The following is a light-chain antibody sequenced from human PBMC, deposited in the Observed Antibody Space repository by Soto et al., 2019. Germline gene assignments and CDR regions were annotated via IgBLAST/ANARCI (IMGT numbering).Light chain of an antibody. CDR2: EVF. V-gene: IGLV2-23*02. Sequence: ALTQPASVSGSPGQSITISCTGTSNDVGSYDLVSWYQQLPGKAPKLVIYEVFRRPSGISDRFSGSKSGNAASLTISGLQAEDEADYYCCSYAGTNTHVFGTGTKVTV. CDR3: CSYAGTNTHV. J-gene: IGLJ1*01. CDR1: SNDVGSYDL.